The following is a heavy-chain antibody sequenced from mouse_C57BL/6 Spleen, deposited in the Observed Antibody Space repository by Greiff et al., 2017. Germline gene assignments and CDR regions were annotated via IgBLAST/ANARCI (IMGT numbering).Heavy chain of an antibody. D-gene: IGHD1-1*01. J-gene: IGHJ1*03. Sequence: QVQLQQSGAELMKPGASVKLSCKATGYTFTGYWIEWVKQRPGHGLEWIGEILPGSGSTNYNEKFKGKATFTADTSSNTAYMQRSSLTTEDSAIYYCARSYYYGSSYGWYFDGWGTGTTVTVSS. CDR1: GYTFTGYW. V-gene: IGHV1-9*01. CDR2: ILPGSGST. CDR3: ARSYYYGSSYGWYFDG.